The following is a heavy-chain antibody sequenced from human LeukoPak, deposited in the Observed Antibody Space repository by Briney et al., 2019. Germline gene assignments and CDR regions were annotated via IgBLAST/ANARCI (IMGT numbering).Heavy chain of an antibody. CDR3: AKERAAALAEYFQH. J-gene: IGHJ1*01. CDR2: IYSGGST. CDR1: GFTVSSNY. D-gene: IGHD6-13*01. V-gene: IGHV3-53*01. Sequence: GGSLRLSCAASGFTVSSNYMSWVRQAPGKGLEWVSVIYSGGSTYYADSVKGRFTISRDNSKNTLYLQMNSLRAEDTAVYYCAKERAAALAEYFQHWGQGTLVTVSS.